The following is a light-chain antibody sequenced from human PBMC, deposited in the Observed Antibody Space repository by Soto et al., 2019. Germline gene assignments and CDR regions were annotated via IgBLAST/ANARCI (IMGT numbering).Light chain of an antibody. CDR3: QQYGSSPTT. CDR1: QSVSSSY. CDR2: GAS. J-gene: IGKJ1*01. Sequence: EIVLTQSPGTLSFSPGERASLSCRASQSVSSSYLAWYQQKPGQAPRLLIYGASSRATGIPDRFSGSGSGTDFTLTISRLEPKDFAVYYCQQYGSSPTTFGQGTKVDIK. V-gene: IGKV3-20*01.